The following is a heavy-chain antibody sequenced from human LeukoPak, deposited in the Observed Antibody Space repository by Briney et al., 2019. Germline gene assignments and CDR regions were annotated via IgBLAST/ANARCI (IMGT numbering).Heavy chain of an antibody. V-gene: IGHV1-2*02. CDR2: INPNSGGT. Sequence: ASVKVSCKASGYTFTGYYMHWVQQAPGQGLEWMGWINPNSGGTNYAQKFQGRVTMTRDTSISTAYMELSRLRSDDTAVYYCARSGGVVVVAATYYFDYWGQGTLVTVSS. CDR1: GYTFTGYY. J-gene: IGHJ4*02. CDR3: ARSGGVVVVAATYYFDY. D-gene: IGHD2-15*01.